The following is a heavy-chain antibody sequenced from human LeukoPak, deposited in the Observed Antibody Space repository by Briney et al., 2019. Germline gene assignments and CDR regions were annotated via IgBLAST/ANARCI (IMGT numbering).Heavy chain of an antibody. J-gene: IGHJ4*02. CDR3: TRQGDTAMVTF. CDR1: GFTFSGSA. Sequence: GGSLRLSCAASGFTFSGSAMHWVRQASGKGLEWVGRIRSKANSYATAYAASVKGRFTISRDDSKSTAYLQMNSLKTEDTAVYYCTRQGDTAMVTFWGQGTLVTVSS. V-gene: IGHV3-73*01. D-gene: IGHD5-18*01. CDR2: IRSKANSYAT.